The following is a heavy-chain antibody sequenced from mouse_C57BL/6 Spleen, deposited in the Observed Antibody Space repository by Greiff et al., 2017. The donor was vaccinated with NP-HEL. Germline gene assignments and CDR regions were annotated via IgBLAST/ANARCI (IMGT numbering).Heavy chain of an antibody. V-gene: IGHV1-52*01. CDR2: IDPSDSET. CDR3: ARGDYGSSSWYFDV. D-gene: IGHD1-1*01. Sequence: QVQLQQPGAELVRPGSSVKLSCKASGYTFTSYWMHWVKQRPIQGLEWIGNIDPSDSETHYNQKFKDKATLTVDKSSSTAYMQLSSLTSEDSAVYYCARGDYGSSSWYFDVWGTGTTVTVSS. J-gene: IGHJ1*03. CDR1: GYTFTSYW.